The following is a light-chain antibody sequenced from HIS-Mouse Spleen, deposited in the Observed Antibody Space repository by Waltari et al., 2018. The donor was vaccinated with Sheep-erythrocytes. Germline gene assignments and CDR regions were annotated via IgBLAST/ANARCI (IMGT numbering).Light chain of an antibody. CDR1: QGIRND. CDR2: AAS. V-gene: IGKV1-6*01. CDR3: LQDYNCPWT. Sequence: AIQMTQSPSSLSASVGDRVTIPRRASQGIRNDLGWYQQKPGKAPKLLIYAASSLQSGIPSRFSGSGSGTDFTLTISSLQSEDFAAYYCLQDYNCPWTFGQGTKVEIK. J-gene: IGKJ1*01.